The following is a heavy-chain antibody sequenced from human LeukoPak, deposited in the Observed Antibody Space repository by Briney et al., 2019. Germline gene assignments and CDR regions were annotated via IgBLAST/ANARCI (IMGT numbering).Heavy chain of an antibody. D-gene: IGHD6-13*01. J-gene: IGHJ5*02. V-gene: IGHV6-1*01. CDR3: AREAALVYSSSWVRSGGWFDP. CDR2: TYYRSKWYN. CDR1: GDSVSSNSAA. Sequence: SQTLSLTCAISGDSVSSNSAAWNWIRQSPSRGLEWLGRTYYRSKWYNDYAVSVKSRITINPDTSKNQFSLQLNSVTPEDTVVYYCAREAALVYSSSWVRSGGWFDPWGQGTLVTVSS.